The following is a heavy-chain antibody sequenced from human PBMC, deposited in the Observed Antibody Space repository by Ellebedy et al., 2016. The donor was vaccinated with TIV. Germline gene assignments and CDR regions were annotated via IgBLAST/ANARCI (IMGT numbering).Heavy chain of an antibody. D-gene: IGHD4-11*01. CDR1: GVPISSSSYY. J-gene: IGHJ4*02. CDR2: IYYSGST. V-gene: IGHV4-39*01. CDR3: ARLDYSNYYFDY. Sequence: MPSETLSLTCTVSGVPISSSSYYWCWIRLPPGKGLEWIGSIYYSGSTYYNPSLKSRVTISVDTSKNQFSLKLSSVNAADTAVYYCARLDYSNYYFDYWGQGTLVTVSS.